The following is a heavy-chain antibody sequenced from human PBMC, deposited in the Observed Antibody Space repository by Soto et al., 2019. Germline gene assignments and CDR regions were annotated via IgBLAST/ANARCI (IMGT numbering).Heavy chain of an antibody. CDR2: IIPILRTT. V-gene: IGHV1-69*01. CDR3: ARGGASLGVVIKGSGHDDSRDV. D-gene: IGHD3-3*01. J-gene: IGHJ6*02. Sequence: QVQLVQSGAEVKKPGSSVKVSCKASGGTFSRYAMSWVRQAPGQGLEWMGGIIPILRTTHYAQKFQGIVTINADESTRTGYRALSSLRSEETAVYYCARGGASLGVVIKGSGHDDSRDVWRQGTTVTAS. CDR1: GGTFSRYA.